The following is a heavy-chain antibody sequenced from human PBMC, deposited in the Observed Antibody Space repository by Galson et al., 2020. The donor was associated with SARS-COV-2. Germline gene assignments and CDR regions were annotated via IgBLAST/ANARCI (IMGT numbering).Heavy chain of an antibody. CDR1: GYSFTSYW. CDR2: IYTGDSDT. D-gene: IGHD6-19*01. CDR3: PRQRGMGVAGTVWFEP. V-gene: IGHV5-51*01. J-gene: IGHJ5*02. Sequence: GESLKISCKGSGYSFTSYWIGCMRQMPGNGLEWMGIIYTGDSDTRYSQSFQGQVTISADKSISTAYLQWSSLKASDTAMYYCPRQRGMGVAGTVWFEPWVQGTRVTFSS.